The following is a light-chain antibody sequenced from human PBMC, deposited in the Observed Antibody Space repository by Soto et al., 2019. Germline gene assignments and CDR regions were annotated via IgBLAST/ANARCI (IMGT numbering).Light chain of an antibody. CDR3: QQSYSIPWT. J-gene: IGKJ1*01. CDR2: AAA. CDR1: QSINTF. V-gene: IGKV1-39*01. Sequence: DTQMTQSPSSLSASVGDRVTIACRASQSINTFLNWYEVKPGKAPKLLIYAAASLQSGVPSRFSGRGSGTDFTLTISSRQPEDFATYYCQQSYSIPWTFGQGTKVEIK.